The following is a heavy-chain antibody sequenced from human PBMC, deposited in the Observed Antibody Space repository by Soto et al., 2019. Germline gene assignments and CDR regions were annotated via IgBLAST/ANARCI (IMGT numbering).Heavy chain of an antibody. CDR1: GGSISSYY. CDR3: ASYNGAVYVL. CDR2: IYYSGST. D-gene: IGHD1-1*01. V-gene: IGHV4-59*01. Sequence: QVQLQESGPGLVKPSETLSLTCTVSGGSISSYYWSWMRQPPGKGLEWIGYIYYSGSTNYNPSLKSRVTISVDTSKNQFSLKLSSVTAADTAVYYCASYNGAVYVLWGQGTLVTVSS. J-gene: IGHJ4*02.